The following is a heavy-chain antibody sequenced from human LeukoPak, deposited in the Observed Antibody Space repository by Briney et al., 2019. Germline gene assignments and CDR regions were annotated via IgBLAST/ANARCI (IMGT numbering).Heavy chain of an antibody. Sequence: PGGSLRLSCAASGFTVSSTYMSWVRQAPGKGLEWVSVIYSDGNTYYADSVKGRFTISRDNAKNSLFLQMNSLRAEDTAVYYCGRGGMGEYTGYDDFWGQGTLVTVSS. CDR1: GFTVSSTY. V-gene: IGHV3-66*01. CDR3: GRGGMGEYTGYDDF. J-gene: IGHJ4*02. D-gene: IGHD5-12*01. CDR2: IYSDGNT.